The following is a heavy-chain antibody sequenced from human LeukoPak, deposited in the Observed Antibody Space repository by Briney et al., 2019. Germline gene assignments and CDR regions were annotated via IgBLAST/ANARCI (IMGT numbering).Heavy chain of an antibody. V-gene: IGHV1-69*04. Sequence: SVKVSCKASGGTFSSYAISWVRQAPGQGLEWMGRIIPILGIANYAQKFQGRVTITADKSTSTAYMELSSLRSEDTAVYYCASTDDILTGSYYYYYGTDVWGQGTTVTVSS. CDR2: IIPILGIA. CDR3: ASTDDILTGSYYYYYGTDV. J-gene: IGHJ6*02. D-gene: IGHD3-9*01. CDR1: GGTFSSYA.